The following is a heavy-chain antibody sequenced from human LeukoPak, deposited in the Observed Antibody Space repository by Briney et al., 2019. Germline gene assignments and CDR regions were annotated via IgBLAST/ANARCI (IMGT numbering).Heavy chain of an antibody. CDR1: GFTFSNYA. CDR3: ARVPGYS. CDR2: IWYDGSNE. V-gene: IGHV3-33*08. D-gene: IGHD6-13*01. J-gene: IGHJ4*02. Sequence: GGSLRLSCTASGFTFSNYAMTWVRQAPGKGLEWVAIIWYDGSNEYYGDSVKGRFIISRDDSRNTLYLQMNSLRVEDTAVYHCARVPGYSWGQGTLVTVSS.